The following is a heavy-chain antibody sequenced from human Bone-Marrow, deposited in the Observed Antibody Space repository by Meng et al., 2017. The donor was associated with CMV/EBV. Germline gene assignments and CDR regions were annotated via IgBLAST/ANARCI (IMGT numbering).Heavy chain of an antibody. J-gene: IGHJ6*02. Sequence: ASVKVSCKASGYTFTSYDINWVRQATGQGLEWMGWMNPNSGNTGYAQKFQGRVTMTRNTSISTAYMELSSLRSEDTAVYYFARGGRVVPAARVIRGYYGMDVWGQGTTVTVSS. D-gene: IGHD2-2*01. V-gene: IGHV1-8*01. CDR3: ARGGRVVPAARVIRGYYGMDV. CDR1: GYTFTSYD. CDR2: MNPNSGNT.